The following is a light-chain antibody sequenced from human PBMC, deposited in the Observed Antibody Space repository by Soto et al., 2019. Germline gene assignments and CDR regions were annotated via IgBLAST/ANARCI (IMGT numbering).Light chain of an antibody. J-gene: IGLJ1*01. CDR3: SSYTSSGTLSLYV. CDR1: SSDVGGYNY. V-gene: IGLV2-14*01. CDR2: DVS. Sequence: QSALTQPASVSGSPGQSITISCTGTSSDVGGYNYVSWYQQHPGKAPKLMIYDVSNRPSGVSNRFSGSKSGNTASLTISGLQAEDEADYYCSSYTSSGTLSLYVFGTGTKVTVL.